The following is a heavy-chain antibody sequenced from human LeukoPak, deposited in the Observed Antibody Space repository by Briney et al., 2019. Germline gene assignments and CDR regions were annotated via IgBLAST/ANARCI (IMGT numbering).Heavy chain of an antibody. Sequence: ASVKVSCKASGGTFSSYAISWVRQAPGQRLEWVGGIIPIFGTANYAQKFQGRVTITADESTSTVYMELSSLRSEDTAVYYCARDSDDGSGYYHWFDPWGQGTLVTVSS. J-gene: IGHJ5*02. V-gene: IGHV1-69*13. CDR3: ARDSDDGSGYYHWFDP. CDR1: GGTFSSYA. D-gene: IGHD3-22*01. CDR2: IIPIFGTA.